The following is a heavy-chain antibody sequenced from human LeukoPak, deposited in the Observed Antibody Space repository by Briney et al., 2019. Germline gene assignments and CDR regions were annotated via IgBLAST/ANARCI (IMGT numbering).Heavy chain of an antibody. Sequence: KPSETLSLTCTVSGYSISSGYYWGWIRQPPGKGLKWIGSISHSGSTYYNPSLKSRVTISVDTSKNQFSLKLSSVTAADTAVYYCARLHYGGNYGYYYYYMDVWGKGTTVTISS. CDR1: GYSISSGYY. CDR2: ISHSGST. V-gene: IGHV4-38-2*02. J-gene: IGHJ6*03. CDR3: ARLHYGGNYGYYYYYMDV. D-gene: IGHD4-23*01.